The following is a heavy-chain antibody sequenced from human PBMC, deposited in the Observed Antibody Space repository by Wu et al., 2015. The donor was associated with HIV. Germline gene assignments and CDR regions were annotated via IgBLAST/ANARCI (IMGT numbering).Heavy chain of an antibody. CDR1: GDTFTSYA. V-gene: IGHV1-69*05. CDR2: IIPLFGTT. CDR3: ARNTDSVATSLYSLGV. D-gene: IGHD5-12*01. Sequence: QVQLVQFGAEVKKPGSSVKVSCKASGDTFTSYAISWVRQAPGQGPEWMGGIIPLFGTTKHAQKFQGRVTITTDESTSTVYMELTSLRSEDTAIYYCARNTDSVATSLYSLGVWGQGTTVSVSS. J-gene: IGHJ6*02.